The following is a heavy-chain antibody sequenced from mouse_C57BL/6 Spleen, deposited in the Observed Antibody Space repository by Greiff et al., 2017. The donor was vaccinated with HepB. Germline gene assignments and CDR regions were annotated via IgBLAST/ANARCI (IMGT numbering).Heavy chain of an antibody. CDR1: GYTFTDYE. CDR2: IDPETGGT. D-gene: IGHD1-1*01. Sequence: QVQLQQSGAELVRPGASVTLSCKASGYTFTDYEMHWVKQTPVHGLEWIGAIDPETGGTAYNQKFKGKAILTADKSSSTAYMELRSLTSEDSAVYYCRNYGSSRYWYFDVGGTGTTVTVSS. V-gene: IGHV1-15*01. CDR3: RNYGSSRYWYFDV. J-gene: IGHJ1*03.